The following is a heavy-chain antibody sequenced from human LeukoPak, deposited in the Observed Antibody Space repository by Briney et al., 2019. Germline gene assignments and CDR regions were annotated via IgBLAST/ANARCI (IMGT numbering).Heavy chain of an antibody. CDR3: ARGTISTPEFTGTSFDL. Sequence: AGGSLRLSCAASGFTLSSYSMNWVRQAPGKGLEWVSHISRRGTVYYADSVKGRFTISRDNSKNTLYLQMNSLRPEDTAVYYCARGTISTPEFTGTSFDLWGRGTLVTVSS. D-gene: IGHD2-8*02. V-gene: IGHV3-48*01. CDR1: GFTLSSYS. J-gene: IGHJ2*01. CDR2: ISRRGTV.